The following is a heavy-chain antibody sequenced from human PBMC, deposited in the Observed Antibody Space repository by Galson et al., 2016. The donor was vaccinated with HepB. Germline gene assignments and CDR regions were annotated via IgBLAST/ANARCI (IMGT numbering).Heavy chain of an antibody. J-gene: IGHJ4*02. CDR3: ARKGSGWHESNFDY. CDR1: GFIFNSHA. D-gene: IGHD6-19*01. V-gene: IGHV3-30*04. CDR2: DSMDGRRK. Sequence: SLRLSCAASGFIFNSHAMNWVRQAPGRGLEWVAADSMDGRRKFYSDSVKGRFTISRDNSNNMLFLQMDSLRPDDTAVYYCARKGSGWHESNFDYWGQGALVTVSS.